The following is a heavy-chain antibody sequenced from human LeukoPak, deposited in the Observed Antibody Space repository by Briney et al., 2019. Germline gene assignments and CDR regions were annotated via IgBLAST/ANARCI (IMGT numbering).Heavy chain of an antibody. CDR3: AAPYCSSTSCYRDAFDI. CDR1: GFTFTSSA. J-gene: IGHJ3*02. V-gene: IGHV1-58*01. CDR2: TVVGSGNT. D-gene: IGHD2-2*01. Sequence: GASVKVSCKASGFTFTSSAVQWVRQARGQRLEWIGWTVVGSGNTNYAQKFQERVTITRDMSTSTAYMELSSLRSEDTAVYYCAAPYCSSTSCYRDAFDIWGQGTMVTVSS.